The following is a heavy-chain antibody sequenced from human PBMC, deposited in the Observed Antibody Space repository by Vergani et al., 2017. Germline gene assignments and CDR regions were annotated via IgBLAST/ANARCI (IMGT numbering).Heavy chain of an antibody. V-gene: IGHV4-4*03. Sequence: QVQLQESGPGLVKPPGTLSLTCAVSGDSISSNNCWTWVRQPPGKGLEWIGEICHTEDTKYSPSLKGRVTVSVVESRNLFSLRLNSVTAAATAVCYCAAIGYGCWGYYFDYWGQGILVTVSS. J-gene: IGHJ4*02. CDR2: ICHTEDT. CDR3: AAIGYGCWGYYFDY. D-gene: IGHD5-18*01. CDR1: GDSISSNNC.